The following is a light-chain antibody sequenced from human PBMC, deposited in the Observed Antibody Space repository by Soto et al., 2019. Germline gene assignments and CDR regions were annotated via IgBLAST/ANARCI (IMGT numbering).Light chain of an antibody. V-gene: IGKV3-20*01. Sequence: EIVLTQSPGTLSLSPGERATLSCRASQSVTSNYLAWYQQKPGQAPRLLVYGAFSRATGIPDRFSGSGSGTDFTLTISRLEPEEFAVYYCRQYVSSPWTFGQGTKVEIK. CDR1: QSVTSNY. CDR3: RQYVSSPWT. J-gene: IGKJ1*01. CDR2: GAF.